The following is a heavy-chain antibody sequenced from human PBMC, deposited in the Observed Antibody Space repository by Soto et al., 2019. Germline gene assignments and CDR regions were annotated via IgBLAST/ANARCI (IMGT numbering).Heavy chain of an antibody. J-gene: IGHJ6*02. CDR1: GFTFSSYA. CDR3: ARESSGWQGYYYYGMDV. V-gene: IGHV3-30-3*01. CDR2: ISYDGSNK. D-gene: IGHD6-19*01. Sequence: PGGSLRLSCAASGFTFSSYAMHWVRQAPGKGLEWVAVISYDGSNKYYADSVKGRFTISRDNSKNTLYLQMNSLRAEDTAVYYCARESSGWQGYYYYGMDVWGQGTTVTVSS.